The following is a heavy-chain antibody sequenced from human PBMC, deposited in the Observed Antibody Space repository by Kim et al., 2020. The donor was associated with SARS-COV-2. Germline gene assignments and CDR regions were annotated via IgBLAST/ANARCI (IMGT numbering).Heavy chain of an antibody. J-gene: IGHJ6*02. Sequence: GESLKISCKGFGYTFTSYWIGWVRQMPGKGLEWMGIIYPGDSETRYSPPFQGQITISADKSISTAYLQWSSLKASDTAIYYCARQEDNFGQYYYYAMDVWGQGTTVTVSS. CDR3: ARQEDNFGQYYYYAMDV. D-gene: IGHD1-1*01. V-gene: IGHV5-51*01. CDR2: IYPGDSET. CDR1: GYTFTSYW.